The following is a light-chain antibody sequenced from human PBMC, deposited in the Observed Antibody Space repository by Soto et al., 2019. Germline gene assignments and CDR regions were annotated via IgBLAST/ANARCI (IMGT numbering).Light chain of an antibody. CDR3: QQSYTTPVYS. J-gene: IGKJ2*01. CDR2: DAS. CDR1: QDISNY. V-gene: IGKV1-33*01. Sequence: DIQMTQSPSSLSASVGDRVTITCQASQDISNYLNWYQQKPGKAPKLLIYDASNLETGVPSRFSGSGSGTDFTFTISSLQPEDIATYFCQQSYTTPVYSFGQGTKLESK.